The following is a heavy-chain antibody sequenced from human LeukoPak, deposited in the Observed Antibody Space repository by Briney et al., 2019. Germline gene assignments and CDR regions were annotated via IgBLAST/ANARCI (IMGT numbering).Heavy chain of an antibody. J-gene: IGHJ5*02. CDR1: GYTFTGYY. V-gene: IGHV1-2*02. CDR2: SNPNSGGT. CDR3: ARAESKPSSSWSNWFDP. Sequence: ASVKVSCKASGYTFTGYYMHGVRQAPGQGLEWMGWSNPNSGGTNYAQKFQGRVTMTRDTSISTAYMELSTLRSDDTAVYYCARAESKPSSSWSNWFDPWGQGTLVTVSS. D-gene: IGHD6-13*01.